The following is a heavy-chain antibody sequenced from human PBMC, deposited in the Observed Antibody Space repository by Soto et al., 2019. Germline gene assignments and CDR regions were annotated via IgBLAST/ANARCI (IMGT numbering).Heavy chain of an antibody. Sequence: EVQLVESGGGLVKPGGSLRLSCAASGFTFSSYSMNWVRQAPGKGLEWVSSISSSSSDIYYADSVKGRFAISRDNAKNSLYLHMNSLRAEDTAVYYCARVVSSWYDNWFDPWGQGTLVTVSS. CDR2: ISSSSSDI. CDR3: ARVVSSWYDNWFDP. J-gene: IGHJ5*02. D-gene: IGHD6-13*01. CDR1: GFTFSSYS. V-gene: IGHV3-21*01.